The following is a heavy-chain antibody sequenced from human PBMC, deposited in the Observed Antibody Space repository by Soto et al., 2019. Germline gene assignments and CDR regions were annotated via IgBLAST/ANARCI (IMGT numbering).Heavy chain of an antibody. J-gene: IGHJ4*02. Sequence: SETLSVTCSVPGGSMSEYFWSWIRQSPGKGLEWIGYIYYLGSTDYNPSLKSRVTISVDTSKRPFSLRLTSVTAADTAVYYCARDGYDGSGSPYPAYWGPGTQVTVSS. CDR1: GGSMSEYF. V-gene: IGHV4-59*01. D-gene: IGHD3-10*01. CDR2: IYYLGST. CDR3: ARDGYDGSGSPYPAY.